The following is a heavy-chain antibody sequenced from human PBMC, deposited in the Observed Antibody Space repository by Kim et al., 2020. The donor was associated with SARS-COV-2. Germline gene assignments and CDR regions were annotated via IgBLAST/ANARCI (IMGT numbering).Heavy chain of an antibody. CDR2: TNSDGSST. CDR1: GFTFSSYW. J-gene: IGHJ3*02. Sequence: GGSLRLSCAASGFTFSSYWMHWVRQAPGKGLVWVSRTNSDGSSTSYADSVKGRFTISRDNAKNTLYLQMNSLRAEDTAVYYCARGRYGSGPDDAFDIWGQGTMVTVSS. V-gene: IGHV3-74*01. CDR3: ARGRYGSGPDDAFDI. D-gene: IGHD3-10*01.